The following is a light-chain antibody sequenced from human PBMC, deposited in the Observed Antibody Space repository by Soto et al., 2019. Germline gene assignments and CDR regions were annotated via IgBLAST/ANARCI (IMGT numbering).Light chain of an antibody. CDR2: YDK. CDR3: QVWDGSSDHPGV. CDR1: NIESKA. Sequence: SYELTPPPSVSVAPGQTAKITCVGDNIESKAVHWYQHKPGQAPVLVIYYDKDRASGIPERFSGSNSGNTATLTISRVEAGDEADYSCQVWDGSSDHPGVFGGGTKLTVL. V-gene: IGLV3-21*04. J-gene: IGLJ3*02.